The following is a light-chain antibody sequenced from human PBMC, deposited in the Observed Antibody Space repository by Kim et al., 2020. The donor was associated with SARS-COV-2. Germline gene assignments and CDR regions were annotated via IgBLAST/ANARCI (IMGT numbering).Light chain of an antibody. Sequence: AQGRTASMTLEGNNIGGKSVQWYQQEPGQTPVLVIYYDYSRPTGIPDRFSGSNSGNTATLTITRVEARDEADYYCQVWESGTDHYVFGPGTQLTVL. CDR3: QVWESGTDHYV. CDR1: NIGGKS. CDR2: YDY. V-gene: IGLV3-21*01. J-gene: IGLJ1*01.